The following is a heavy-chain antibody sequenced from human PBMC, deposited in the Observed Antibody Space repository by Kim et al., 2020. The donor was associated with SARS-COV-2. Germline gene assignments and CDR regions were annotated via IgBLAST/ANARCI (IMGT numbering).Heavy chain of an antibody. CDR2: IISSGEST. J-gene: IGHJ4*02. Sequence: GGSLRLSCAASEFTFSSYAMSWVRQAPGKGLEWVSAIISSGESTHYADSVRGRFTISRDNSKNTLYLQMNSLRVDDTAVYYCAKHVDPGSYYAFYYWGQGTLGSVSS. V-gene: IGHV3-23*01. D-gene: IGHD3-10*01. CDR3: AKHVDPGSYYAFYY. CDR1: EFTFSSYA.